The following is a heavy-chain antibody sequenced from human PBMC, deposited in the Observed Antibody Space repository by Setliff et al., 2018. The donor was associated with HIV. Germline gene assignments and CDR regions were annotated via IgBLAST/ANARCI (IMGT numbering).Heavy chain of an antibody. CDR2: ISSSGSTI. CDR3: ATSMVRGVITYYYYMDV. V-gene: IGHV3-11*04. D-gene: IGHD3-10*01. Sequence: GGSLRLSCAASGFTFNNYYMSWIRQAPGKGLEWVSYISSSGSTIYYADSVKGRFTISRDNAKNSLYLQMNSLRAEDTAVYYCATSMVRGVITYYYYMDVWGKGTTVTVSS. J-gene: IGHJ6*03. CDR1: GFTFNNYY.